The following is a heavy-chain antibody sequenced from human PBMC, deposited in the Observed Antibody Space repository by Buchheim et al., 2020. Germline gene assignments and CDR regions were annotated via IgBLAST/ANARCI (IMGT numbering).Heavy chain of an antibody. Sequence: EVQLVESGGGLVKPGGSLRLSCAASGFTFSSYSMNWVRQAPGKGLEWVSSISSSSSYIYYADSVKGRFTISRDNAKNSLYLQMNSLRAEDTAVYYCARDLLWFGELLPPFDYWGQGTL. V-gene: IGHV3-21*01. CDR2: ISSSSSYI. CDR3: ARDLLWFGELLPPFDY. J-gene: IGHJ4*02. CDR1: GFTFSSYS. D-gene: IGHD3-10*01.